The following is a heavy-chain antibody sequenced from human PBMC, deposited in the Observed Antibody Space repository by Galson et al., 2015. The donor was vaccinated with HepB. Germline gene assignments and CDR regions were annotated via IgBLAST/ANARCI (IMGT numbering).Heavy chain of an antibody. J-gene: IGHJ4*02. CDR2: ISGSGGST. CDR3: AKDRGWLVREYYFDY. V-gene: IGHV3-23*01. CDR1: GFTFSSYA. D-gene: IGHD6-19*01. Sequence: LRLSCAASGFTFSSYAMSWVRQAPGKGLEWVSAISGSGGSTHYADSVKGRFTISRDNSKNTLYLQMNSLRAEDTAVYYCAKDRGWLVREYYFDYWGQGTLVTVSS.